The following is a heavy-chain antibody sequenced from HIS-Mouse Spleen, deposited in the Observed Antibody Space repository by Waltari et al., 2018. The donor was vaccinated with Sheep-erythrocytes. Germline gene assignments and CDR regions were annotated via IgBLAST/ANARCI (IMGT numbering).Heavy chain of an antibody. Sequence: QVQLVQSGAEVKKPGASVKVSCKASGYTFTGYYMHWVRQAPGQGLEWMGWINPNSGGTNYAQKFQGRFTMTRDTSISTAYMELSRLRSDDTAVYYCAGTAFETDTVVMSFDIWGQGTMVTVSS. CDR1: GYTFTGYY. J-gene: IGHJ3*02. D-gene: IGHD2-15*01. CDR3: AGTAFETDTVVMSFDI. V-gene: IGHV1-2*02. CDR2: INPNSGGT.